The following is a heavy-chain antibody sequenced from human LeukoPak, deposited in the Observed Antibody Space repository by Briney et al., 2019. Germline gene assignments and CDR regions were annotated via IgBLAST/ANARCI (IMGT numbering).Heavy chain of an antibody. CDR1: GFTVSTNY. CDR3: ARGFRSVTAWGYFDY. D-gene: IGHD2-21*02. CDR2: IYSGGGT. Sequence: GSLRLSCTASGFTVSTNYMSWVRQAPGKGLEWVSLIYSGGGTYYADSVKGRFTISRDNSRNTLSLQMNSLRVDDTAVYYCARGFRSVTAWGYFDYWGQGALVTVSS. J-gene: IGHJ4*02. V-gene: IGHV3-66*01.